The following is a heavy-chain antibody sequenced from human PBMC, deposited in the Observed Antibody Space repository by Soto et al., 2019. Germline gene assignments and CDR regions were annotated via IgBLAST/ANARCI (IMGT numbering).Heavy chain of an antibody. CDR1: GFTVSRNY. CDR2: IYSGGST. CDR3: ARDRAAAGDYYYYYGMDV. V-gene: IGHV3-53*01. J-gene: IGHJ6*02. D-gene: IGHD6-13*01. Sequence: PGGSLSLSCAASGFTVSRNYMSGVRQAPGKGLEWVSVIYSGGSTYYADSVKGRFTISRDNSKNTLYLQMNSLRAEDTAVYYCARDRAAAGDYYYYYGMDVWGQGTTVTVSS.